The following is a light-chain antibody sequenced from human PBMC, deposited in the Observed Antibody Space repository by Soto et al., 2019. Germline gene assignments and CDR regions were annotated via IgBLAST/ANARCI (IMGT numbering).Light chain of an antibody. CDR3: QQRSNWPLT. CDR1: QTVSSQ. J-gene: IGKJ4*01. Sequence: EIVLTQSPATLSLSPGAGATLSCRARQTVSSQLAWYQQKPGQAPRLLIYDASNRATGIPARFSGSGSGTDFTLTISSLEPEDFAVYYCQQRSNWPLTFGGGTKVDIK. CDR2: DAS. V-gene: IGKV3-11*01.